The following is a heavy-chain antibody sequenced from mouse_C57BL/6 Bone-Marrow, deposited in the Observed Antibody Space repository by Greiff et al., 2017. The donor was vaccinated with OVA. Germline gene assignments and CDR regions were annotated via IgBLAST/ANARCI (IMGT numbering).Heavy chain of an antibody. V-gene: IGHV5-6*01. CDR2: ISSGGSYT. Sequence: EVQGVESGGDLVKPGGSLKLSCAASGFTFSSYGMSWVRQTPDKRLEWVATISSGGSYTYYPDSVKGRFTIPRDNAKNTLYLQMSSLKSEDTAMYYCAGMREDLDYWGQGTTLTVSS. J-gene: IGHJ2*01. CDR3: AGMREDLDY. CDR1: GFTFSSYG.